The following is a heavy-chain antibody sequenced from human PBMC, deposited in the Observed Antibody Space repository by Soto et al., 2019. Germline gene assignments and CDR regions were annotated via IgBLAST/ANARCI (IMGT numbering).Heavy chain of an antibody. CDR2: VSHSGTA. CDR3: ARYGGTAIWYCDI. Sequence: QVRLQQWGAGLLKPSETLSLTCAVYGASFTGYYWTWLRQSPGKGLEWIGEVSHSGTAKYNPSLKSRVTISLDTSKSQFSLELTSVTAADTAVYYCARYGGTAIWYCDIWGRGTSVSVSS. V-gene: IGHV4-34*01. D-gene: IGHD2-15*01. J-gene: IGHJ2*01. CDR1: GASFTGYY.